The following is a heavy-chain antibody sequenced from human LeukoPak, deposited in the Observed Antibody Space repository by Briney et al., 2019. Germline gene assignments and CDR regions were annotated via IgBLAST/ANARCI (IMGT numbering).Heavy chain of an antibody. J-gene: IGHJ3*02. D-gene: IGHD3-22*01. CDR3: AKGHYYDSSGPARGDAFDI. Sequence: RPGGSLRLSCAASGFTFSSYWMHWVRHAPGKGLVWVSRINSDGSSTSYADSVKGRFTISRDNSKNTLYLQMDSLRAEDTAVYYCAKGHYYDSSGPARGDAFDIWGQGTMVTVSS. V-gene: IGHV3-74*01. CDR2: INSDGSST. CDR1: GFTFSSYW.